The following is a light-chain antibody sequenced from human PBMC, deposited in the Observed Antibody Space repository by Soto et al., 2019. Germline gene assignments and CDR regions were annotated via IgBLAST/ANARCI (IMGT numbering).Light chain of an antibody. V-gene: IGLV1-44*01. J-gene: IGLJ1*01. CDR2: SNN. CDR3: SSYAGSNNYV. CDR1: SSNIGSNT. Sequence: QSVLTQPPSASGTPGQRVTISCSGSSSNIGSNTVNWYQQLPGTAPKLLIYSNNQRPSGVPDRFSGSKSGTSASLAISGLQSEDEADYFCSSYAGSNNYVFGTVTKLTVL.